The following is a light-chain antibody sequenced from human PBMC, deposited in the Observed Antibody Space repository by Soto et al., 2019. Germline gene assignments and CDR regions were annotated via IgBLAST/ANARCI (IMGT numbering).Light chain of an antibody. CDR2: DTT. V-gene: IGKV3-11*01. Sequence: IVLTQSPATLSLSPAERATLSCRASQSVKSHVAWYQLKPGQSPRLLIFDTTNRATGTPTRFSGSGSGTDFTLTISRLEPEDFAVYYCQQRGNWPVTFGGGTKVEI. J-gene: IGKJ4*01. CDR3: QQRGNWPVT. CDR1: QSVKSH.